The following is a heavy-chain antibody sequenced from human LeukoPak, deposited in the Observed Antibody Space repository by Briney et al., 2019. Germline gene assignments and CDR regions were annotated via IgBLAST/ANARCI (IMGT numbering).Heavy chain of an antibody. V-gene: IGHV4-4*08. Sequence: SETLSLTRTVSGGSISNYYWTWIRQPPGKGLEWIGYIYSSGNTNYNPSLNSRVTISLDTSKNQFSLMPRSLTAADTAVYYCARRYTASPGERFDYWGQGTLVTVSS. J-gene: IGHJ4*02. CDR2: IYSSGNT. CDR1: GGSISNYY. CDR3: ARRYTASPGERFDY. D-gene: IGHD2-2*02.